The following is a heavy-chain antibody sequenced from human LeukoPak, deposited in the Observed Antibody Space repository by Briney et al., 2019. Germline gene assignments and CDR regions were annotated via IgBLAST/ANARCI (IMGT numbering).Heavy chain of an antibody. D-gene: IGHD5-18*01. CDR2: IKQDGSEK. Sequence: GGSLRLSCAASGCTFSSYWMSWVRQAPGKGLEWVANIKQDGSEKYYVDSVKGRFTISRDNAKNSLYLQMNSLRAEDTAVYYCARGRIQLWLPALPDYWGQGTLVTVSS. CDR1: GCTFSSYW. V-gene: IGHV3-7*01. CDR3: ARGRIQLWLPALPDY. J-gene: IGHJ4*02.